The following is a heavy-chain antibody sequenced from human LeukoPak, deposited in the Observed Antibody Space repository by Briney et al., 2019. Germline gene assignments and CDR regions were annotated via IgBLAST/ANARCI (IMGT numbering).Heavy chain of an antibody. V-gene: IGHV1-69*13. CDR2: IIPIFGTA. J-gene: IGHJ4*02. CDR3: ARSRGATLNYFDY. D-gene: IGHD5-12*01. CDR1: GYTFTSYG. Sequence: ASVKVSCKASGYTFTSYGISWVRQAPGQGLEWMGGIIPIFGTANYAQKFQGRVTITADESTSTAYMELSSLRSEDTAVYYCARSRGATLNYFDYWGQGTLVTVSS.